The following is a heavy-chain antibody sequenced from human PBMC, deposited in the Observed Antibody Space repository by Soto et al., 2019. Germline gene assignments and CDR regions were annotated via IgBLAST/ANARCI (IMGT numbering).Heavy chain of an antibody. CDR2: IGGSGSST. J-gene: IGHJ4*02. CDR3: AKVHRFATGTSFYFDN. V-gene: IGHV3-23*01. Sequence: PGGSMRLSWAAAGFTFSSYFMSWVRPAPGKGLEWVSAIGGSGSSTYYADSVKGRFTISRDNSKNTLYLQMNSLRAEDTAVYYCAKVHRFATGTSFYFDNWGQGTLVTVSS. CDR1: GFTFSSYF. D-gene: IGHD1-1*01.